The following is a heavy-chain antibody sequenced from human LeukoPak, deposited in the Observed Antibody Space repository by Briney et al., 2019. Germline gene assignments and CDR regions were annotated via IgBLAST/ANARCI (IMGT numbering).Heavy chain of an antibody. Sequence: SETLSLTCTVSGGSLSSSSYYWGWIRQPPGKGLEWIGSIYYSGSTYYNPSLKSRVTISVDTSKNQFSLKLSSVTAADTAVYYCARVPYSTRLYYMDVWGKGTTVTVSS. CDR1: GGSLSSSSYY. CDR2: IYYSGST. D-gene: IGHD6-13*01. CDR3: ARVPYSTRLYYMDV. V-gene: IGHV4-39*07. J-gene: IGHJ6*03.